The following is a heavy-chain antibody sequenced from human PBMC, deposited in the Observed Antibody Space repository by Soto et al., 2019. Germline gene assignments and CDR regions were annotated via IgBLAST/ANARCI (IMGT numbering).Heavy chain of an antibody. CDR1: GYTFSNEA. V-gene: IGHV1-18*01. D-gene: IGHD1-1*01. CDR2: VSAYNGNT. Sequence: QVQLVQSGAEVKKPGTSLKVSCKASGYTFSNEAITWVRQAPGQGLERMGWVSAYNGNTNNAQKFKGRVTMTTDTSTSTAYMEVRRLRYDDAAVYFCAGASRYYWHYVLYWGQGTPVTVSS. CDR3: AGASRYYWHYVLY. J-gene: IGHJ4*02.